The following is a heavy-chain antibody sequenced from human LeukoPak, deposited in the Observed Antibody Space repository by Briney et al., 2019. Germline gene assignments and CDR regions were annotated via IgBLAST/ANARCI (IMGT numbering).Heavy chain of an antibody. J-gene: IGHJ6*03. Sequence: GGSLRLSCAVSGFTVSNNYMNWVRQAPGKGLEWVSGISGSGSGTYYADSVKGRFTISRDNSKNTLHLQMNSLRAEDTAVYYCATHGSAHYYMDVWGKGTTVTISS. V-gene: IGHV3-23*01. CDR1: GFTVSNNY. CDR2: ISGSGSGT. D-gene: IGHD2-2*03. CDR3: ATHGSAHYYMDV.